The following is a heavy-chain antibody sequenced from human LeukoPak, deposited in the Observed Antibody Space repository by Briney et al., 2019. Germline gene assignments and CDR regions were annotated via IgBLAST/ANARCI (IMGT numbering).Heavy chain of an antibody. D-gene: IGHD5-24*01. CDR3: ARDGRMATTDTEQFDY. V-gene: IGHV3-21*01. CDR2: ISSSSSYI. CDR1: GFTFSSYS. J-gene: IGHJ4*02. Sequence: PGGSLRLSCAASGFTFSSYSVNWVRQAPGKGLEWVSSISSSSSYIYYADSVKGQFTISRDNAKNSLYLQMNSLRAEDTAVYYCARDGRMATTDTEQFDYWGQGTLVTVSS.